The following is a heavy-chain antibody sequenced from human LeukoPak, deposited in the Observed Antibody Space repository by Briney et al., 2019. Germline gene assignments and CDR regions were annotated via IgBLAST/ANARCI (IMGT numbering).Heavy chain of an antibody. CDR3: AKPLWFGELLPY. V-gene: IGHV3-23*01. CDR1: GFTFSNYG. J-gene: IGHJ4*02. Sequence: GGSLRLSCADSGFTFSNYGMSRVRQAPGKGLEWVSTISGSGGSTYNADSVKGRFTISRDNSKNTLYLQMNSLRAEDTAVYYCAKPLWFGELLPYWGQGTLVTVSS. CDR2: ISGSGGST. D-gene: IGHD3-10*01.